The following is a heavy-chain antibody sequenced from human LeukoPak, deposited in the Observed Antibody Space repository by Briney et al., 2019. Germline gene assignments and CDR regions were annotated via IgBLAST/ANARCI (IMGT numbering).Heavy chain of an antibody. V-gene: IGHV3-7*01. CDR3: ARAAGELHAFDI. CDR1: GFTFSSYW. J-gene: IGHJ3*02. CDR2: IKQDGSEK. D-gene: IGHD1-26*01. Sequence: GGSLRLSCAASGFTFSSYWMSWVRQAPGKGLDWVANIKQDGSEKYYVDSVKGRFTISRDNAKNSLYLQMNSLRAKDTAVYYCARAAGELHAFDIWGQGTMVTVSS.